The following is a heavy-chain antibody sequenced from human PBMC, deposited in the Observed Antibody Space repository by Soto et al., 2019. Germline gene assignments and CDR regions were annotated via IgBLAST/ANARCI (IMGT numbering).Heavy chain of an antibody. Sequence: PSETLSLTCTISGGSISNYYWTWIRQTPGKGLEWIGYVYYSGNTNYNPSLKSRVSISVDMSKNQFSLRLTSVTAEDTAVYYCARHEGNGNVWPLDYWGQGILVTVSS. V-gene: IGHV4-59*08. D-gene: IGHD2-8*01. CDR1: GGSISNYY. CDR2: VYYSGNT. J-gene: IGHJ4*02. CDR3: ARHEGNGNVWPLDY.